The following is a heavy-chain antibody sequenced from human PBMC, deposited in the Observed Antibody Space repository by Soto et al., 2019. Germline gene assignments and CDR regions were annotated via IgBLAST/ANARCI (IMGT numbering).Heavy chain of an antibody. D-gene: IGHD3-10*01. V-gene: IGHV4-30-4*01. CDR1: GGSISSGDYY. J-gene: IGHJ5*02. CDR3: ARDDITMVRGVPSGGRFDP. Sequence: QVQLQESGPGLVKPSQTLSLTCAVSGGSISSGDYYWGWIRQPPGKGLGWIGYIYYSGSTYYNPSFHRLVTITVGTSKNQFSLKLDSVTAADPAAYSCARDDITMVRGVPSGGRFDPWGQGTLVTVSS. CDR2: IYYSGST.